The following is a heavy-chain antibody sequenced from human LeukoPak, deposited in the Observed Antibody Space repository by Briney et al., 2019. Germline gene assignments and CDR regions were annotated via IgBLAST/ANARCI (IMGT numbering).Heavy chain of an antibody. J-gene: IGHJ4*02. CDR3: TRMTTGHHY. Sequence: SETLSLTCAVSGVFLDVYYWASVRQTPGKGLEWIGEINHSGYTNDSPSLKSRFTLSIDASRKQFSLNLRSVTVADAGIYYCTRMTTGHHYWGQGTVVTVSS. V-gene: IGHV4-34*10. D-gene: IGHD4-17*01. CDR2: INHSGYT. CDR1: GVFLDVYY.